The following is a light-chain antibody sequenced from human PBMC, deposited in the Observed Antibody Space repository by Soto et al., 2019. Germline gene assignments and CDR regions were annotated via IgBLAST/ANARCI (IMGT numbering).Light chain of an antibody. J-gene: IGLJ1*01. CDR3: KSHPGSNTYA. CDR1: KRASGVYDL. V-gene: IGLV2-8*01. Sequence: FALTHHASASGSPGQSVTISVTGGKRASGVYDLVSSYQHHPAKPPRLLLYEVAHRPSAVPARFSGSKSGNTASLTVSGLQAPDEADYFCKSHPGSNTYAFGRGT. CDR2: EVA.